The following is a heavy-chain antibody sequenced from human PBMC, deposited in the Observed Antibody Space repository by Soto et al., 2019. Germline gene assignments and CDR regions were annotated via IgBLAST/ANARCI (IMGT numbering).Heavy chain of an antibody. V-gene: IGHV1-69*13. D-gene: IGHD1-26*01. CDR3: ARDLSGAPGFDP. CDR1: GGTFSSYT. Sequence: SVKVSCKASGGTFSSYTISWVRQAPGQGLEWMGGIIPIFGTANYAQKFQGRVTITADESTSTAYMELSSLRSEDTAVYYCARDLSGAPGFDPWGQGTLVTVSS. CDR2: IIPIFGTA. J-gene: IGHJ5*02.